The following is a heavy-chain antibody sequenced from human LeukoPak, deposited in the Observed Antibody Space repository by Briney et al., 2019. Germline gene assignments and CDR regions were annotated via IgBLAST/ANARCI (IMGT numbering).Heavy chain of an antibody. CDR3: ARGAPEGDYYFDL. V-gene: IGHV6-1*01. CDR1: GDSVSRYSAV. Sequence: SQTLSLTCAISGDSVSRYSAVWNWIRQSPSRGLEWLGRTYYKSKWSNNYAVSVKSRITINPDTSKNQFSLLLNSVTPEDTAVYYCARGAPEGDYYFDLWGQGTLATVSS. J-gene: IGHJ4*02. CDR2: TYYKSKWSN. D-gene: IGHD2-21*02.